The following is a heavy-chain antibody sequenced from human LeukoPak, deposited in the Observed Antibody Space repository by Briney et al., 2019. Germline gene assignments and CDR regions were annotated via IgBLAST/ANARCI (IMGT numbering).Heavy chain of an antibody. CDR2: SSAYNGNT. Sequence: GASVKVSCKASGYTFTSYGISWVRQAPGQRLEWMGGSSAYNGNTNYAQKLQGRVTMTTDTSTSTAYMELRSLRSDDTAVYYCARGGLGYYYGSGSYKHWGQGTLVTVSS. V-gene: IGHV1-18*01. CDR3: ARGGLGYYYGSGSYKH. J-gene: IGHJ1*01. CDR1: GYTFTSYG. D-gene: IGHD3-10*01.